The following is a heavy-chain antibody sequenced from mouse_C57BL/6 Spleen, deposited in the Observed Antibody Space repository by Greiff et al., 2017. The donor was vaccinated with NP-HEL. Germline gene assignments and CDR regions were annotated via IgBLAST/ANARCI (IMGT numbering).Heavy chain of an antibody. CDR1: GYPFPSHW. Sequence: QVQLQQPGAELVKPGASVKLSCKAFGYPFPSHWKHWVKQRPGRGLEWIGRIDPNSGGTKYNEKFKSKATLTVDKPSSAAYMQLSSLTSEDSAVYYGARSTVVAPYWYFDVWGTGTTVTVSS. J-gene: IGHJ1*03. D-gene: IGHD1-1*01. V-gene: IGHV1-72*01. CDR3: ARSTVVAPYWYFDV. CDR2: IDPNSGGT.